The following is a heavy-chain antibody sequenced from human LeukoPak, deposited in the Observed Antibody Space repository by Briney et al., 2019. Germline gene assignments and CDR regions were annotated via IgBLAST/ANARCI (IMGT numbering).Heavy chain of an antibody. CDR3: ARPIHINYYDSSGEAFDI. CDR1: GFTFSSYA. J-gene: IGHJ3*02. V-gene: IGHV3-30*04. CDR2: ISYDGSNK. Sequence: SGGSLRLSCAASGFTFSSYAMHWVRQAPGKGLEWVAVISYDGSNKYYADSVKGRFTISRDNSKNTLYLQMNSLRAEDTAVYYCARPIHINYYDSSGEAFDIWGQGTMTVSS. D-gene: IGHD3-22*01.